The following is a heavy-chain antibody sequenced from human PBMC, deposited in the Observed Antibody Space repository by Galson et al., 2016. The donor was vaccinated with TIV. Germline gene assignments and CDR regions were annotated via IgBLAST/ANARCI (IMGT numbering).Heavy chain of an antibody. J-gene: IGHJ4*02. CDR3: ARSGDYGDD. V-gene: IGHV1-8*01. Sequence: SVKVSCKASGYSFSTYDINWVRQAPGQGLEWMGWMNPNSGNTGYSQKFRGRVTMTRNTSERTAYMELSSLTSEDTAVYYCARSGDYGDDWGQGTLVTVSS. CDR2: MNPNSGNT. D-gene: IGHD4-17*01. CDR1: GYSFSTYD.